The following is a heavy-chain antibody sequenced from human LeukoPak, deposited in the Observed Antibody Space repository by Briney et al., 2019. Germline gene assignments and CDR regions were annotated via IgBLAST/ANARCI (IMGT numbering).Heavy chain of an antibody. D-gene: IGHD6-19*01. V-gene: IGHV4-39*07. Sequence: SETLSLTCTVSGGSISSSSYYWGWIRQPPGKGLEWIGSMYYTGSTNYNPSLKSRVTISVDTSKNQFSLKLSSVTAADTAVYYCARGAVAGTPFFDYWGQGTLVTASS. CDR1: GGSISSSSYY. J-gene: IGHJ4*02. CDR3: ARGAVAGTPFFDY. CDR2: MYYTGST.